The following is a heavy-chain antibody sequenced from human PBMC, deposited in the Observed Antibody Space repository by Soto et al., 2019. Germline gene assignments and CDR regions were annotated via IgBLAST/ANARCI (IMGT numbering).Heavy chain of an antibody. CDR3: AKEGYYGSGSYFDY. V-gene: IGHV3-30*18. Sequence: GGSLSLSCAASGFTFSSYGMHWVRQAPGKGLEWVAVISYDGSNKYYADSVRGRFTISRDNSKNTLYLQMNSLRAEDTAVYYCAKEGYYGSGSYFDYWGQGTLVTVSS. CDR2: ISYDGSNK. D-gene: IGHD3-10*01. J-gene: IGHJ4*02. CDR1: GFTFSSYG.